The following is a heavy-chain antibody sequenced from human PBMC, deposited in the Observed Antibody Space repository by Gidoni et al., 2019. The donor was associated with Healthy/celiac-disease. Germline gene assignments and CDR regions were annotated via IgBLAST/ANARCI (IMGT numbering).Heavy chain of an antibody. J-gene: IGHJ5*02. V-gene: IGHV4-61*02. Sequence: QVQLQESGPGLVKPSQTLSLTYTVSGGSISSGSYYWSWIRQPAGKGLEWIGRIYTSGSTNYNPSLKSRVTISVDTSKNQFSLKLSSVTAADTAVYYCARDGMVRGVIRARGFDPWGQGTLVTVSS. CDR2: IYTSGST. CDR1: GGSISSGSYY. D-gene: IGHD3-10*01. CDR3: ARDGMVRGVIRARGFDP.